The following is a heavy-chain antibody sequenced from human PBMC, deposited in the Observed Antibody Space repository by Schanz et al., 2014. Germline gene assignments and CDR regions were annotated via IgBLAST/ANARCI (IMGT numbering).Heavy chain of an antibody. CDR3: ARGRVLES. CDR2: IKKDGSEK. CDR1: GFTFSGFW. D-gene: IGHD1-1*01. Sequence: EAHLVESGGGLVKPGGSLTLSCAASGFTFSGFWMTWVRQAPGKGLEWVANIKKDGSEKYYVDSVKGRFTISRDNAKNSLFLQMNSLRPEDTAVYYCARGRVLESWGQGTLVTVSS. J-gene: IGHJ5*02. V-gene: IGHV3-7*01.